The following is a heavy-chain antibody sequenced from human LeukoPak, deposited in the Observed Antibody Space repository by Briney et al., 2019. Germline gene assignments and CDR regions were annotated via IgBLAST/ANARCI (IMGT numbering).Heavy chain of an antibody. Sequence: GGSLRLSCAASGFTFSSYGMHWVRQAPGKGLEWVAVISYDGSNKYYADSVKGRFTISRDNSKNTLYLQMNSLRAEDTAVYYCAKSGQWLHNWFDLWGQGTLVTVSS. D-gene: IGHD5-12*01. CDR1: GFTFSSYG. CDR3: AKSGQWLHNWFDL. J-gene: IGHJ5*02. CDR2: ISYDGSNK. V-gene: IGHV3-30*18.